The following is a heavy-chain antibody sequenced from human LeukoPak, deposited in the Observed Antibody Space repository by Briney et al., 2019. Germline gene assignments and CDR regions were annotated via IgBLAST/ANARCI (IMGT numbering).Heavy chain of an antibody. CDR1: GFIFNDYS. Sequence: GGSLRLSCAASGFIFNDYSMNWVRQAPGKGLEWVSYISSGGSTIYYVDSVRGRFTISRDNVKNLLYLQMSSLRVEDTAVYYCARAGTYYYGSGRYDYWGQGTLVTVSS. CDR3: ARAGTYYYGSGRYDY. J-gene: IGHJ4*02. D-gene: IGHD3-10*01. CDR2: ISSGGSTI. V-gene: IGHV3-48*01.